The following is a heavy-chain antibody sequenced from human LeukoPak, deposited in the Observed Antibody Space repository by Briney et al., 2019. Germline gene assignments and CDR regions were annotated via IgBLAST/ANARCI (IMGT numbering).Heavy chain of an antibody. CDR3: ARVSYDFWSGYDAFDI. D-gene: IGHD3-3*01. J-gene: IGHJ3*02. CDR1: GGTFSSYA. CDR2: ISAYNGNT. V-gene: IGHV1-18*01. Sequence: ASVKVSCKASGGTFSSYAISWVRQAPGQGLEWMGWISAYNGNTNYAQKLQGRVTMTTDTSTSTAYMELRSLRSDDTAVYYCARVSYDFWSGYDAFDIWGQGTMVTVSS.